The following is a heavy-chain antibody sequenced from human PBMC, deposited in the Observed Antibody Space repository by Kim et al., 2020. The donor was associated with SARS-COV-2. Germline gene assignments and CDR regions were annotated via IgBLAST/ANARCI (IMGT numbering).Heavy chain of an antibody. J-gene: IGHJ4*02. CDR3: FAAGN. D-gene: IGHD1-1*01. Sequence: DGGTTEYAAPVKDRFTISKDDSKNTLYLQMNSLKIENTAVYYCFAAGNWGQGTLVTVSS. V-gene: IGHV3-15*01. CDR2: DGGTT.